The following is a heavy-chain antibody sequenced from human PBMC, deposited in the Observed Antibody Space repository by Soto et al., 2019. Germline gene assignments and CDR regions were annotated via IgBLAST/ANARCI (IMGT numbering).Heavy chain of an antibody. Sequence: QVQLQHWGAGLLEPSETLSLTCGISAGSFSGFYWSWIRQSPGKGLEWIGEINHSGTTHYNPSLESRVNIWIDTSKVQFSLNVNSVTAADTAIYYCARPALQYNWMDPWGQGTLVSVSS. D-gene: IGHD2-2*02. CDR3: ARPALQYNWMDP. CDR1: AGSFSGFY. J-gene: IGHJ5*02. CDR2: INHSGTT. V-gene: IGHV4-34*01.